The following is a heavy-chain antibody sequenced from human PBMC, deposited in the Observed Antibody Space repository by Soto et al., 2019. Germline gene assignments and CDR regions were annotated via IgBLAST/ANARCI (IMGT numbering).Heavy chain of an antibody. V-gene: IGHV3-33*01. CDR2: MRYDGSNT. Sequence: QVQLVESGGCVVQPGRSLRLSCAASGFTFSSYGMHWVRQAPGKGLEWVAVMRYDGSNTYYGDSVKGRFTISRDNSKNTLYLQMNSLRVEDTAIYYCARVTSGGGTMTSLFDYWGQGVLVTVSS. CDR1: GFTFSSYG. CDR3: ARVTSGGGTMTSLFDY. D-gene: IGHD3-16*01. J-gene: IGHJ4*02.